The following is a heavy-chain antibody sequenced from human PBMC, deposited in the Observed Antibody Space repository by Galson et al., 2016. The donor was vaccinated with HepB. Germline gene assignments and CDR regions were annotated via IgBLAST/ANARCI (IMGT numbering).Heavy chain of an antibody. D-gene: IGHD1-14*01. CDR1: GYSFRAYF. V-gene: IGHV1-2*04. Sequence: SVKVSCKASGYSFRAYFMHWVRQAPGQGLEWMGWLNPATGDTNYAPKFRDLVIMTRDTSTYTAYMELKTLTSADSAVYYCARRGHTHSELDHWGQGTLVTVSS. J-gene: IGHJ4*02. CDR2: LNPATGDT. CDR3: ARRGHTHSELDH.